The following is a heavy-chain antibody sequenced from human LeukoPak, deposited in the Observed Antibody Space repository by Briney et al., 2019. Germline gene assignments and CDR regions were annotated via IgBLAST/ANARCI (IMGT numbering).Heavy chain of an antibody. D-gene: IGHD3-22*01. CDR1: GFSFSSYA. Sequence: GGSLRLSCAASGFSFSSYAMHWVRQAPGKGLEFVSAISTNGGSTYYANSVKGRFTISRDNAKNSLYLQMNSLRAEDTAVYYCARGALSITMIVGYWGQGTLVTVSS. CDR2: ISTNGGST. J-gene: IGHJ4*02. CDR3: ARGALSITMIVGY. V-gene: IGHV3-64*01.